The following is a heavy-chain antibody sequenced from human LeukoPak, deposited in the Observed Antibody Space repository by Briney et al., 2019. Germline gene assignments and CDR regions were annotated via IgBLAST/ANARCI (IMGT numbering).Heavy chain of an antibody. V-gene: IGHV4-59*01. D-gene: IGHD5-18*01. Sequence: PSETLSLTCDFSGDSLSGYYWSWLRQPPGKGLEWIAYRQSNGYTEYYPSLMSRVTISLDTSKRQLSLKLTSVTAADTAVYYCARALVDTAMGDFDYWGQGTLVTVSS. CDR3: ARALVDTAMGDFDY. J-gene: IGHJ4*02. CDR2: RQSNGYT. CDR1: GDSLSGYY.